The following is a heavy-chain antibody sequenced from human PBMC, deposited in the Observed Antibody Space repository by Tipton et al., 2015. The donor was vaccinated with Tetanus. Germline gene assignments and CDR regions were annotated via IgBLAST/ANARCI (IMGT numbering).Heavy chain of an antibody. CDR2: IYSGGTK. J-gene: IGHJ4*02. CDR3: ATSPREAGDY. Sequence: SLRLSCAASGFTVSSNFMTWVRQAPGEGLEWVSIIYSGGTKYYADSVQGRFTISRDNAKNSLFLQMSSLRDEDTAVYFCATSPREAGDYWGQGTRVTVSS. CDR1: GFTVSSNF. V-gene: IGHV3-53*01. D-gene: IGHD6-19*01.